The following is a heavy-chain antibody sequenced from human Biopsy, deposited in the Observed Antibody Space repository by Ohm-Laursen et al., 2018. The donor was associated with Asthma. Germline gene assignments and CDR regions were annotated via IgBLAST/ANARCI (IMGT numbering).Heavy chain of an antibody. J-gene: IGHJ3*02. CDR1: GITFSTYG. CDR2: ISTDASTQ. D-gene: IGHD1-1*01. CDR3: VRDGTDDAFDI. Sequence: SLRLSCAASGITFSTYGMHWVRQAPGKGLEWVGVISTDASTQDYADSVKGRFTMARDNSKNTLDLQMNSLREEDTAVYYCVRDGTDDAFDIWGQGTVVSVSS. V-gene: IGHV3-33*05.